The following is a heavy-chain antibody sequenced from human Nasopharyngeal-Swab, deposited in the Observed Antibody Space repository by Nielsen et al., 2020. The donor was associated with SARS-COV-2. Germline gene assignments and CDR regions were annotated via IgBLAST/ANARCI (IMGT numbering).Heavy chain of an antibody. Sequence: WIRQPPGKGLEWIGYIYYSGSTNYNPSLKSRVTISVDTSKNQFPLKLSSVTAADTAVYYCATAANYDTLTGYYSYYYYMDVWGKGTTVTVSS. V-gene: IGHV4-59*01. D-gene: IGHD3-9*01. J-gene: IGHJ6*03. CDR2: IYYSGST. CDR3: ATAANYDTLTGYYSYYYYMDV.